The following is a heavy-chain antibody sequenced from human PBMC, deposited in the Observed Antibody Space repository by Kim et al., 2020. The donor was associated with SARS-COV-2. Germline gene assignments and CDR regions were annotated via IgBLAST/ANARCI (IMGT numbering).Heavy chain of an antibody. CDR3: ARSIQDFWSGYDFDY. CDR2: IYYSGST. V-gene: IGHV4-59*01. D-gene: IGHD3-3*01. J-gene: IGHJ4*02. Sequence: SETLSLTCTVSGGSISSYYWSWIRQPPGKGLEWIGYIYYSGSTNYNPSLKSRVTISVDTSKNQFSLKLSSVTAVDTAVYYCARSIQDFWSGYDFDYWGQGTLVTVSS. CDR1: GGSISSYY.